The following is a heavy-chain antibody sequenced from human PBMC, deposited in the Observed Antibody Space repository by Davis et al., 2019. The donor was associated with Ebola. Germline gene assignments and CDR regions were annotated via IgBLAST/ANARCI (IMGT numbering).Heavy chain of an antibody. J-gene: IGHJ4*02. Sequence: MPSETLSLTCAVYGGSFSGYYWSWIRQPPGKGLEWIGEINHSGSTNYNPSLKSRVTISVDTSKNQFSLKLSSVTAADTAVYYCARDGGYSGYEGFDYWGQGTLVTVSS. D-gene: IGHD5-12*01. V-gene: IGHV4-34*01. CDR1: GGSFSGYY. CDR2: INHSGST. CDR3: ARDGGYSGYEGFDY.